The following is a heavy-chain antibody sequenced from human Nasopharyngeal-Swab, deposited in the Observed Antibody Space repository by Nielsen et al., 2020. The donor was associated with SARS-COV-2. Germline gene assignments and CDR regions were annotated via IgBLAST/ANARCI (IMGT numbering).Heavy chain of an antibody. J-gene: IGHJ4*02. CDR1: GSSFTCYW. CDR3: ARHSGSSSVDPNDY. V-gene: IGHV5-51*01. D-gene: IGHD6-6*01. CDR2: IYPGDSDT. Sequence: GGSLRLSCKGSGSSFTCYWIGWVRQMPGKGLEWMGIIYPGDSDTRYSPSFQGQVTISADKSISTAYLQWSSLKASDTAMYYCARHSGSSSVDPNDYWGQGTLVTVSS.